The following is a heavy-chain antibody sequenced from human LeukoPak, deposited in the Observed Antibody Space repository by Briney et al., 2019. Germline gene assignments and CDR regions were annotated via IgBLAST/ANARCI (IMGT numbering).Heavy chain of an antibody. J-gene: IGHJ6*03. CDR3: ARGLTNFWGSYRYSLYYYYYMDV. Sequence: KASETLSLTCTVSGGFISSYYWSWIRQPPGKGLEWIGYIYYSGSTNYSPSLKSRVTISVDTSKNQFSLKLSSVTAADTAVYYCARGLTNFWGSYRYSLYYYYYMDVWGKGTTVTVSS. CDR1: GGFISSYY. D-gene: IGHD3-16*02. V-gene: IGHV4-59*12. CDR2: IYYSGST.